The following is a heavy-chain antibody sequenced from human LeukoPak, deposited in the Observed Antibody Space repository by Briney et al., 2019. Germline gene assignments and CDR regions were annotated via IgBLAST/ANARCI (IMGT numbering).Heavy chain of an antibody. CDR2: VTRTGST. J-gene: IGHJ2*01. Sequence: PSETLSLTCVVSAGSFSGDSWSWIRQAPGQGLEWIGEVTRTGSTNYHPSLKSRVLISVDTSKSQFSLKVNSVTAADTGVYYCARGDGVIGAIGIGSWYFDLWGRGTLVAVSS. V-gene: IGHV4-34*01. CDR3: ARGDGVIGAIGIGSWYFDL. CDR1: AGSFSGDS. D-gene: IGHD2/OR15-2a*01.